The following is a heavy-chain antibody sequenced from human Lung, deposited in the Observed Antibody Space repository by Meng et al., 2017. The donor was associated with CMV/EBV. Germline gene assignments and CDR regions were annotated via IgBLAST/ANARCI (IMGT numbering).Heavy chain of an antibody. CDR3: ARDRTTGRYFDY. Sequence: QVRLQESGPGRVKPSQTLSLTCTVSGGSISSGDYYWSWIRQPPGKGLEWIGYIYYSGSTYYNPSLKSRVTISVDTSKNQFSLKLSSVTAADTAVYYCARDRTTGRYFDYWGQGTLVTVSS. CDR2: IYYSGST. CDR1: GGSISSGDYY. J-gene: IGHJ4*02. V-gene: IGHV4-30-4*01. D-gene: IGHD4-11*01.